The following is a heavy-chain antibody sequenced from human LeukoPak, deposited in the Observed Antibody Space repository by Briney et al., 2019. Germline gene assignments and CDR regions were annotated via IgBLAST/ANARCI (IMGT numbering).Heavy chain of an antibody. CDR2: IYTGGSS. D-gene: IGHD3-22*01. J-gene: IGHJ4*02. CDR3: ARVTLGFDSRTYYPTTFDY. CDR1: GFSVSSNY. Sequence: GGSLRLSCAASGFSVSSNYMSWVRQAPGKGLEWVSLIYTGGSSYYADSVKGRFTISRDTSINTLYLQMNSLRVEDAAVYYCARVTLGFDSRTYYPTTFDYWGQGTQVTVSS. V-gene: IGHV3-53*01.